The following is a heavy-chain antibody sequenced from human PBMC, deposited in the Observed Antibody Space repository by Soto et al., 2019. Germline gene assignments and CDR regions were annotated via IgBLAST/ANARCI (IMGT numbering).Heavy chain of an antibody. CDR2: ISSSSSYI. V-gene: IGHV3-21*01. CDR3: ARGSYYGSGSYSNWFDP. D-gene: IGHD3-10*01. Sequence: EVQLVESGGGLVKPGGSLRLSCAASGFTFSSYSMNWVRQAPGKGLEWVSSISSSSSYIYYADSVKGRFTISRDNAKNSLYLQMNSLRAEDTAAYYCARGSYYGSGSYSNWFDPWGQGTLVTVSS. J-gene: IGHJ5*02. CDR1: GFTFSSYS.